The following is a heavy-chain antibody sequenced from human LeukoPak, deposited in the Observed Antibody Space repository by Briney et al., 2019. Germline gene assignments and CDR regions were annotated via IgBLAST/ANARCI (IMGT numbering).Heavy chain of an antibody. J-gene: IGHJ4*02. CDR2: ISSSGSTI. D-gene: IGHD1-1*01. CDR3: AKGGNWNGLNYFDY. Sequence: PGGSLRLSCAASGFTFSNYEMNWVRQAPGKGLEWVSYISSSGSTIYYADSVKGRFTISRDNSKNTLYLQMNSLRAEDTAVYYCAKGGNWNGLNYFDYWGQGTLVTVSS. V-gene: IGHV3-48*03. CDR1: GFTFSNYE.